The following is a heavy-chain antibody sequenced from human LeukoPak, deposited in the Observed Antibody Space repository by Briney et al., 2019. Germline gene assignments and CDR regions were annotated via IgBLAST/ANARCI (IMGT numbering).Heavy chain of an antibody. D-gene: IGHD4-17*01. V-gene: IGHV4-34*01. CDR3: ARRLDGRWFDP. CDR1: GGSFSGYY. J-gene: IGHJ5*02. CDR2: INHGGST. Sequence: PSETLSLTCAVYGGSFSGYYWSWIRQPPGKGLEWIGEINHGGSTNYNPSLKSRVTISVDTSKNQFSLKLSSVTAADTAVYYCARRLDGRWFDPWGQGTLVTVSS.